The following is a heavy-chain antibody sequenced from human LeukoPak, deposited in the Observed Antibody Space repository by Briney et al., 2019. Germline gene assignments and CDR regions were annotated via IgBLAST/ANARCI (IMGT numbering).Heavy chain of an antibody. V-gene: IGHV3-21*01. D-gene: IGHD6-6*01. J-gene: IGHJ6*03. CDR2: ISGSSSYI. Sequence: AGGSLRLSCAASGFTFSSYSMNWVRQAPGKGLEWVSSISGSSSYIYYADSVKGRFTISRDNAKNSLYLQMNSLRAEDTAVYYCAKEGSSPDYYYYYMDVWGKGTTVTVSS. CDR1: GFTFSSYS. CDR3: AKEGSSPDYYYYYMDV.